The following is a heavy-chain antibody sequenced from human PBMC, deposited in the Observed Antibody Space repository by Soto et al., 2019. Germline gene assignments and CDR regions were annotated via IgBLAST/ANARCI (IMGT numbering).Heavy chain of an antibody. J-gene: IGHJ4*02. CDR1: GFTFTSYA. CDR3: TADDAIELWSPADH. D-gene: IGHD1-1*01. CDR2: ISGSDGST. V-gene: IGHV3-23*01. Sequence: VQLLESGGGLVQPGGSLRLSCAASGFTFTSYAMSWVRQAPGKGLEWVSAISGSDGSTYYADSVKGRFTISRDNSKNTLYLQISSLRAEDTAVYYCTADDAIELWSPADHWGQGTLVTVSS.